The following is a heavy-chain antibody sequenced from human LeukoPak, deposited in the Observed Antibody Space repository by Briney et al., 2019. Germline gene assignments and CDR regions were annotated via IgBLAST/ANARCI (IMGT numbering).Heavy chain of an antibody. Sequence: PGGSLRLSCAASGFTLSSYNMDWVRQAPGKGLEWVSFIDSSSRYIYHADSVKGRLTLSRDNAKSSVFLQMNSLRAEDTAVYYCARVGGHCTSTSCPPTDYWGQGSQLTVSS. J-gene: IGHJ4*02. V-gene: IGHV3-21*01. CDR2: IDSSSRYI. D-gene: IGHD2-2*01. CDR1: GFTLSSYN. CDR3: ARVGGHCTSTSCPPTDY.